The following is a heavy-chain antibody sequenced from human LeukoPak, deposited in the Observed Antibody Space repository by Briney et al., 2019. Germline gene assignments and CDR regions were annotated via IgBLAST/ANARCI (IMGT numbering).Heavy chain of an antibody. V-gene: IGHV1-69*05. J-gene: IGHJ5*02. CDR1: GGTFSSYA. CDR3: ARYQNVGFRFDP. Sequence: GASVKVSCKASGGTFSSYAISWVRQAPGQGLEWMGGIIPIFGTANYAQKFQGRVTITTDESTSTAYMELSSLRSEDTAVYYCARYQNVGFRFDPWGQGTLVTVSS. CDR2: IIPIFGTA. D-gene: IGHD3-10*01.